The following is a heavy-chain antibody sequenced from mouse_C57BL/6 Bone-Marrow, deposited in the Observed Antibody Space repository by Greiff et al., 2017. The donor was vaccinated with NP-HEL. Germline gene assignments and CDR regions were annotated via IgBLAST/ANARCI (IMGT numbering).Heavy chain of an antibody. D-gene: IGHD1-1*01. V-gene: IGHV2-2*01. Sequence: VKLMESGPGLVQPSQSLSITCTVSGFSLTSYGVHWVRQSPGKGLEWLGVIWSGGSTDYNAAFISRLSISKDTAKSQVFFKMNSLQADDTAIYYCAREPRYYYYAMDYWGQGTSVTVSS. CDR3: AREPRYYYYAMDY. CDR1: GFSLTSYG. CDR2: IWSGGST. J-gene: IGHJ4*01.